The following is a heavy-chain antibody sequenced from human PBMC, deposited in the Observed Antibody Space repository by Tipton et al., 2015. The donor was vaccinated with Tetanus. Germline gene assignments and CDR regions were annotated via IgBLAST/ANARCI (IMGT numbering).Heavy chain of an antibody. Sequence: VQLVQSGAELKKPGESLRISCQGSGYAFPKYWIAWVRQKPGKGLEWMGIIYPDDSDTRYSPSFQGQVTVSVDKSINTAYLQWSSLRASDTGIYYCARHPRGNAGNPLYYLNSWSQGTLVTVSS. CDR1: GYAFPKYW. D-gene: IGHD2/OR15-2a*01. V-gene: IGHV5-51*01. CDR2: IYPDDSDT. CDR3: ARHPRGNAGNPLYYLNS. J-gene: IGHJ4*02.